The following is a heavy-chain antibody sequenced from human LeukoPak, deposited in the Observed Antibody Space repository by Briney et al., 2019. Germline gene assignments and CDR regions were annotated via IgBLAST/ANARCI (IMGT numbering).Heavy chain of an antibody. CDR3: ARGPTRGNSLDD. CDR2: IYYSGST. CDR1: GGSINSYY. D-gene: IGHD4-23*01. V-gene: IGHV4-59*01. Sequence: SETLSLTCTVSGGSINSYYWSWIRQSPGKGLEWIGCIYYSGSTNYNPSLKSRVTISVDTSKNQFSLNLSSVTAADTAVYYRARGPTRGNSLDDWGQGALVTVSS. J-gene: IGHJ4*02.